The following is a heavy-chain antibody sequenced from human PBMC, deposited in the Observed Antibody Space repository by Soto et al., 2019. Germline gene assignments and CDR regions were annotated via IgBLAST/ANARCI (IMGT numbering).Heavy chain of an antibody. CDR1: GGSLRNYY. J-gene: IGHJ5*02. V-gene: IGHV4-34*01. CDR2: VNHSGEA. Sequence: PETLSLTCVVYGGSLRNYYCIWVRPPPGKGLEWIGEVNHSGEATYNPSLQSRITISLDTSNTQFSLTMTSVTAADTAMYCCTRAERFPRSWFDPWGQGTQVTVSS. D-gene: IGHD3-10*01. CDR3: TRAERFPRSWFDP.